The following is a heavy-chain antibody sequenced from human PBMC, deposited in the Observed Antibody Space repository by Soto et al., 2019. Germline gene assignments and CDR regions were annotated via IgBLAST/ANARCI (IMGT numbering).Heavy chain of an antibody. CDR2: IKPSGGTT. Sequence: QVQLVQSGAGVKKPGASVKVSCKASGYTFTSFYIHWVRQAPGQGLEWMGVIKPSGGTTTSAQKFQGRVTMTRDTSTSTVYMDLSSLRSEDTAVYYCARAGGYDSNFDYWGQGTLVTVSS. D-gene: IGHD5-12*01. CDR1: GYTFTSFY. J-gene: IGHJ4*02. V-gene: IGHV1-46*01. CDR3: ARAGGYDSNFDY.